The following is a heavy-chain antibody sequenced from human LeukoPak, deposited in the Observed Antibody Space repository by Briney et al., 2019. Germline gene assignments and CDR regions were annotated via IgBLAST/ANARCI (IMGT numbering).Heavy chain of an antibody. CDR3: ASYPRYSSWPPFDY. J-gene: IGHJ4*02. D-gene: IGHD6-6*01. V-gene: IGHV1-2*02. CDR2: INPNTGGT. CDR1: GYTFTGFY. Sequence: ASVKVPCKASGYTFTGFYMHWVRQAPGQGFEWMGWINPNTGGTNYAQKFQGRVTMTRDTSITTAYMELSGLTSDDTAVYYCASYPRYSSWPPFDYWGQGTLVTVSS.